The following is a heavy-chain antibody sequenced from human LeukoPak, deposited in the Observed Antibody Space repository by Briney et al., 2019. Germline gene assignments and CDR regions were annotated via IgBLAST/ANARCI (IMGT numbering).Heavy chain of an antibody. CDR1: GRSLRNYY. V-gene: IGHV4-4*07. J-gene: IGHJ6*03. CDR3: ARDVRKSSSSSSSDDDDMDV. CDR2: IHTSGSP. Sequence: SQRLSLACIVHGRSLRNYYWGWIRPPAGNGLEWDGRIHTSGSPTTNRSLKSRVTMSVDTSQNQLTLKLASVTAPARALFYGARDVRKSSSSSSSDDDDMDVWLKGTTVTAS. D-gene: IGHD6-6*01.